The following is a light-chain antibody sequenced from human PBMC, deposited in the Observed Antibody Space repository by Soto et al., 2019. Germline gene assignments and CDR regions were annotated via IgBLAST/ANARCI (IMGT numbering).Light chain of an antibody. Sequence: DIQMTQSPSAVSASVGDRVTITCRTSQDITNYLVWFQQKPGKVPERLIYGATNLQSGVPSRFSGSGSGTEFTLTISSLQHEDFETYYCLQHNRYPWTFGQGTKVDIK. V-gene: IGKV1-17*03. CDR2: GAT. CDR3: LQHNRYPWT. J-gene: IGKJ1*01. CDR1: QDITNY.